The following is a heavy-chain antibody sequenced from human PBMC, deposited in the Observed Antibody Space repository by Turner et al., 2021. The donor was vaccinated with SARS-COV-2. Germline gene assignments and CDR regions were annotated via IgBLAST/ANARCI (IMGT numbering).Heavy chain of an antibody. CDR3: ARDVGYCSSTSCYTGSHFDY. J-gene: IGHJ4*02. CDR2: INAGNGKT. Sequence: QVQLVQSGAAVKKPGASVKVSCKASGYTFTSYAMHWVRQAPGQRLEWMGWINAGNGKTKYSQKFQGRVTITRDTSASTAYMELSSLRSEDTAVYYCARDVGYCSSTSCYTGSHFDYWGQGTLVTVS. CDR1: GYTFTSYA. V-gene: IGHV1-3*01. D-gene: IGHD2-2*02.